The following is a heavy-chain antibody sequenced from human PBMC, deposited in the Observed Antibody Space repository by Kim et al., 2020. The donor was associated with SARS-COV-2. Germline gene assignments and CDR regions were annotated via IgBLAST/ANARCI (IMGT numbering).Heavy chain of an antibody. CDR3: ARDPPVVAATRGAFDI. CDR1: GYTFTSYA. D-gene: IGHD2-15*01. CDR2: INAGNGNT. V-gene: IGHV1-3*01. J-gene: IGHJ3*02. Sequence: ASVKVSCKASGYTFTSYAMHWVRQAPGQRLEWMGWINAGNGNTKYSQKFQGRVTITRDTSASTAYMELSSLRSEDTAVYYCARDPPVVAATRGAFDIWGQGTMVTVSS.